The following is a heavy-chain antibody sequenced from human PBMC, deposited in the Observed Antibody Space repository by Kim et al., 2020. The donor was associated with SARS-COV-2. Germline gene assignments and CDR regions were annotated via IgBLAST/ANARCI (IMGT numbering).Heavy chain of an antibody. D-gene: IGHD4-17*01. Sequence: SETLSLTCTVSGGSISSYYWSWIRQPPGKGLEWIGYIYYSGSTNYNPSLKSRVTISVDTSKNQFSLKLSSVTAADTAVYYCVRDGDYGFDYWGQGTLVTVSS. CDR1: GGSISSYY. CDR3: VRDGDYGFDY. CDR2: IYYSGST. V-gene: IGHV4-59*13. J-gene: IGHJ4*02.